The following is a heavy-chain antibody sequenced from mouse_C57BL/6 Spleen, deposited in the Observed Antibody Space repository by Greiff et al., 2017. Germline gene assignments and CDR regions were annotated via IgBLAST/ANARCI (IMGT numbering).Heavy chain of an antibody. Sequence: EVKLVESGGGLVQPKGSLKLSCAASGFSFNTYAMNWVRQAPGKGLEWVARIRSKSNNYATYYADSVKDRFTISRDDSESMLYLQMNNLKTEDTAMYYCVRHGYYYGSSPFAYWGQGTLVTVSA. J-gene: IGHJ3*01. D-gene: IGHD1-1*01. CDR2: IRSKSNNYAT. CDR1: GFSFNTYA. CDR3: VRHGYYYGSSPFAY. V-gene: IGHV10-1*01.